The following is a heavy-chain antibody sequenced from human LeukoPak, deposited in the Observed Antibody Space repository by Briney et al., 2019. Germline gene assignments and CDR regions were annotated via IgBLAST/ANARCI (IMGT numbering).Heavy chain of an antibody. CDR2: IKSKGGGETT. D-gene: IGHD3-3*01. CDR1: GFGFTAAW. V-gene: IGHV3-15*01. J-gene: IGHJ4*02. Sequence: GSLRLSCAASGFGFTAAWMSWVRQAPGKGPEWVGRIKSKGGGETTDCAAPVKGRFTISRDDSKNTLYLQMDGLKTEDTAVYYCAWQTKFDFWRMDYWGLGTLVTVSS. CDR3: AWQTKFDFWRMDY.